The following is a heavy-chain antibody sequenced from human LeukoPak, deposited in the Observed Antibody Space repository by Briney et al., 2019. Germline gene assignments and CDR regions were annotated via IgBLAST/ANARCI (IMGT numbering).Heavy chain of an antibody. J-gene: IGHJ4*02. D-gene: IGHD3-16*01. V-gene: IGHV3-7*04. CDR2: LKYVGSDK. CDR1: GFTFSGFW. CDR3: VRGGGSFDS. Sequence: GSLRLSCAASGFTFSGFWVSWVRQAPTKGLGWVANLKYVGSDKRYVDSVKGPFTVSRDNANNSLYLQMNSLRAEDTAVYYCVRGGGSFDSWGQGTLVTVSS.